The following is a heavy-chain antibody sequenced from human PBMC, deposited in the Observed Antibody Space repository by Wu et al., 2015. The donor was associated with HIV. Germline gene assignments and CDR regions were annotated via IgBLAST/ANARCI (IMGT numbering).Heavy chain of an antibody. CDR1: GYSLSELS. CDR2: FDPEDGEI. V-gene: IGHV1-24*01. Sequence: QVQLVQSGAEVKKPGASVKVSCKVSGYSLSELSIHWVRQAPGKGLEWMAGFDPEDGEIVYAQKFQGRVIMTEDTSTDTVYLDLSSLRSEDTAVYYCAADPAAAPSSYYYGMDVWGQGTTVTVSS. D-gene: IGHD6-13*01. CDR3: AADPAAAPSSYYYGMDV. J-gene: IGHJ6*02.